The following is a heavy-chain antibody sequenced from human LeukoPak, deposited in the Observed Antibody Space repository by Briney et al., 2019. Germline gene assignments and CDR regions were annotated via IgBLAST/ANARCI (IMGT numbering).Heavy chain of an antibody. Sequence: GGSLRLSCAASGFTFDDYTMHWVRQAPGKGLEWVSLISWDGGSTYYADSVKGRFTISRDNSKNSLYLQMNSLRAEDTAVYYCARGTRAMGLFDYWGQGTLVTVSS. CDR2: ISWDGGST. V-gene: IGHV3-43*01. D-gene: IGHD5-18*01. CDR1: GFTFDDYT. CDR3: ARGTRAMGLFDY. J-gene: IGHJ4*02.